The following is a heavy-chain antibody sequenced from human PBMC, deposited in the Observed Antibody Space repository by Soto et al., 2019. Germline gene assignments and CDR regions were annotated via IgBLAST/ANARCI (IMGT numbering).Heavy chain of an antibody. CDR2: IYPGDSDT. Sequence: PGESLKISCKGSGYSFTSYWIGWVRQMPGKGLEWMGIIYPGDSDTRYSPSFQGQVTISRDNSKNTLYLQMNSLRAEDTAVYYCARDWLHYYGMDVWGQGTTVTVSS. J-gene: IGHJ6*02. D-gene: IGHD3-9*01. V-gene: IGHV5-51*01. CDR3: ARDWLHYYGMDV. CDR1: GYSFTSYW.